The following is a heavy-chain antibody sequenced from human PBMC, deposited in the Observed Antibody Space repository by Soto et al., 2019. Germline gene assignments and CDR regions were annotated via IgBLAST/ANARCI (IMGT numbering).Heavy chain of an antibody. D-gene: IGHD2-2*01. CDR3: ARYIPGVRYYGMDV. CDR2: IGESGTPT. J-gene: IGHJ6*02. Sequence: EVQLLESGGGLVQPGGSLRLSCAASGFTFSSYAMKWVRQAPGKGLEWVSLIGESGTPTYYADSVKGRFTISRDNSGNTLFLEVYSLRAEDTAVYYCARYIPGVRYYGMDVWGLGTTVTVSS. CDR1: GFTFSSYA. V-gene: IGHV3-23*01.